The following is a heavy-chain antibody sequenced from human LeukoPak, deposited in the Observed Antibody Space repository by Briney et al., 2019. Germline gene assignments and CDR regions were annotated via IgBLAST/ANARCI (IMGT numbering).Heavy chain of an antibody. CDR2: ISFDGSHT. CDR3: SEDFERRAGGGGWFDT. D-gene: IGHD3-16*01. V-gene: IGHV3-30*02. J-gene: IGHJ5*02. Sequence: PGGSLRLSCAASGFTFSAYGMNWVRQAPGKGLEWIAFISFDGSHTYYADSVEGRFTISRDNSKNMMFVQMNSLRTEDTAVYYCSEDFERRAGGGGWFDTWGQGTLVTVSS. CDR1: GFTFSAYG.